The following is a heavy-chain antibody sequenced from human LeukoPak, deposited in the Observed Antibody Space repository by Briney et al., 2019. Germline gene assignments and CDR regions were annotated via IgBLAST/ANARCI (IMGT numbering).Heavy chain of an antibody. CDR1: GFTFSDYY. Sequence: GGSLRLSCAASGFTFSDYYMSWIRQAPGKGLEWVSYISVSSSYTDYADSVKGRFTISRDNSKNSLYLQMNSLRAEDTAVYYCARRYTGYGILDYWGQGTLVTVSS. CDR3: ARRYTGYGILDY. D-gene: IGHD5-12*01. V-gene: IGHV3-11*03. J-gene: IGHJ4*02. CDR2: ISVSSSYT.